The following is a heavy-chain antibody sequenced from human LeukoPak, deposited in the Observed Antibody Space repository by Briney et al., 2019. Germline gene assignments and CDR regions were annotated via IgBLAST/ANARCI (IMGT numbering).Heavy chain of an antibody. J-gene: IGHJ3*02. CDR1: GGPFSGYY. CDR3: AREVQPPAFDI. V-gene: IGHV4-34*01. Sequence: PSETLSLTCAVYGGPFSGYYWSWIRQPPGKGLEWIGEINHSGSTNYNPSLKSRVTISVDTSKNQFSLKLSSVTAADTAVYYCAREVQPPAFDIWGQGTMVTVSS. D-gene: IGHD1-1*01. CDR2: INHSGST.